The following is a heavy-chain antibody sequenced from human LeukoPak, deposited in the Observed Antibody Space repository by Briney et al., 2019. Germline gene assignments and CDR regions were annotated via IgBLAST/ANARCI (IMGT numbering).Heavy chain of an antibody. D-gene: IGHD5-24*01. CDR3: AKDIMGLESYAFDI. CDR2: ISWNGGSI. Sequence: GGSLRLSCAASGFTFDDYAMHWVRQAPGKGLEWVSGISWNGGSIGYADSVKGRFTISRDNAKNSLYLQMNSLRAEDKALYYCAKDIMGLESYAFDIWGQGTMVTVSS. J-gene: IGHJ3*02. V-gene: IGHV3-9*01. CDR1: GFTFDDYA.